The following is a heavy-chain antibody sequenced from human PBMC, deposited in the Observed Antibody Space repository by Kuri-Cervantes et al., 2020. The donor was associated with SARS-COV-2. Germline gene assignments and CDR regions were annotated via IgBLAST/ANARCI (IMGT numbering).Heavy chain of an antibody. CDR2: IWYDGSNK. Sequence: GESLKISCAASGFTFSSYGMHWVRQAPGKGLEWVAVIWYDGSNKYYADSVKGRFTISRDNSKNTLYLQMNSLRAEDTAVYYCARDNMVRGVQYYYYYGMDVWGQGTTVTVSS. CDR3: ARDNMVRGVQYYYYYGMDV. CDR1: GFTFSSYG. V-gene: IGHV3-33*08. D-gene: IGHD3-10*01. J-gene: IGHJ6*02.